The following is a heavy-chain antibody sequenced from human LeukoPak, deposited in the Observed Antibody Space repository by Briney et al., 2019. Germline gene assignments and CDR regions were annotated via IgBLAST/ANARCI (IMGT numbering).Heavy chain of an antibody. D-gene: IGHD5-18*01. CDR3: ASIFSSGYSYFDY. V-gene: IGHV3-30-3*01. CDR1: GFTFSSYP. J-gene: IGHJ4*02. Sequence: GGSLRLSCAASGFTFSSYPIHWVRQAPGKGLDWVAVISDDGNNPYYSDSVKGRFTISRDNSKNTVYLQMNSLRAEDTAVYYCASIFSSGYSYFDYWGQGTLVTVSS. CDR2: ISDDGNNP.